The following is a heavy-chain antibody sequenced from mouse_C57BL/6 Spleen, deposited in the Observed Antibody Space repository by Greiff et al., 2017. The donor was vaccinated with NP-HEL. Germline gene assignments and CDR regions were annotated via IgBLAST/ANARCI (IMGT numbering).Heavy chain of an antibody. V-gene: IGHV1-9*01. CDR1: GYTFTGYW. CDR3: ARFTTVVATTPYAMDY. CDR2: ILPGSGST. Sequence: QVQLQQSGAELMKPGASVKLSCKATGYTFTGYWIEWVKQRPGHGLEWIGEILPGSGSTNYNEKFKGKATFTADTSSNTAYMQLSSLTTEDSAIYYCARFTTVVATTPYAMDYWGQGTSVTVSS. D-gene: IGHD1-1*01. J-gene: IGHJ4*01.